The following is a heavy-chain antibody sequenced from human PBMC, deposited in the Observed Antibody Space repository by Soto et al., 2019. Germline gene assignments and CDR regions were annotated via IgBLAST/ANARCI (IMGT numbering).Heavy chain of an antibody. CDR3: TREYDSSGYYLDYYYYGMDV. CDR1: GFTFGDYA. D-gene: IGHD3-22*01. V-gene: IGHV3-49*04. J-gene: IGHJ6*02. CDR2: IRSKAYGGTT. Sequence: GGSLRLSCTASGFTFGDYAMSWVRQAPGKGLEWVGFIRSKAYGGTTEYAASVKGRFTISRDDSKSIAYLQMNSLKTEDTAVYYCTREYDSSGYYLDYYYYGMDVWGQGTTVTVYS.